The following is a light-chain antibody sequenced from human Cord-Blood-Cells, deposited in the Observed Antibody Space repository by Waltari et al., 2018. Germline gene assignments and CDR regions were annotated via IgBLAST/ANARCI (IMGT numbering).Light chain of an antibody. CDR2: DVS. CDR3: SSYTSSSTYVV. J-gene: IGLJ2*01. Sequence: QSALTQPASVSGSPGQSITISCTGTSSDVGGYNYVSWYQQHPGKAPKLLICDVSKRPSGVSNRFSGSKSGNTASLPISGLQAEDEADYYCSSYTSSSTYVVFGGGTKLTVL. CDR1: SSDVGGYNY. V-gene: IGLV2-14*01.